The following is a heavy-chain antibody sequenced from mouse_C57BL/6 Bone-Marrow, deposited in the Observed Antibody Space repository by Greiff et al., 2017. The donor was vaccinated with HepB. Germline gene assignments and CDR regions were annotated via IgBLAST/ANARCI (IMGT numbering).Heavy chain of an antibody. CDR1: GYAFSSSW. Sequence: QVQLKQSGPELVKPGASVKISCKASGYAFSSSWMNWVKQRPGKGLEWIGRIYPGDGDTNYNEKFKGKATFTADTSSNTAYMQLSSLTTEDSAIYYCARLGWLLSPDYWGQGTTLTVSS. CDR2: IYPGDGDT. J-gene: IGHJ2*01. V-gene: IGHV1-82*01. D-gene: IGHD2-3*01. CDR3: ARLGWLLSPDY.